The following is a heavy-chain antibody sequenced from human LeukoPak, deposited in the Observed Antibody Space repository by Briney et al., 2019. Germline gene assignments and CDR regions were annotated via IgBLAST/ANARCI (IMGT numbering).Heavy chain of an antibody. CDR1: GDSISSGGYH. V-gene: IGHV4-31*03. CDR2: IYYSGNT. J-gene: IGHJ5*02. CDR3: AREKPGFDP. Sequence: SQTLSLTCTVSGDSISSGGYHWNWIRQHPGKGLEWIGYIYYSGNTYYNPSLKSRVTISVDTSKNQFSLKLSSATAADTAVYYCAREKPGFDPWGQGILVTVSS.